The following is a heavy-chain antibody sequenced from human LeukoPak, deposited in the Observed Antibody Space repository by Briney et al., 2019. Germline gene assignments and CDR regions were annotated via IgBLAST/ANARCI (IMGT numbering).Heavy chain of an antibody. V-gene: IGHV4-30-4*08. J-gene: IGHJ4*02. CDR1: GGSIRSGDYY. Sequence: SQTLSLTCTVSGGSIRSGDYYWSWIRQPPGKGLEWIGYIYYSGSTYYNPSLKSRVTISVDTSKNQFSLKLSSVTAADTAVYYCARANQGGYYDSSGYYPFDYWGQGTLVTVSS. D-gene: IGHD3-22*01. CDR2: IYYSGST. CDR3: ARANQGGYYDSSGYYPFDY.